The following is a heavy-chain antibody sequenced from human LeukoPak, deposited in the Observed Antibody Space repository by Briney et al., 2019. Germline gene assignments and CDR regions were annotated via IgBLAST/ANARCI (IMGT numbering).Heavy chain of an antibody. V-gene: IGHV1-24*01. CDR2: FDPEDDER. CDR1: GYTLSELS. Sequence: GSVNVSCKVCGYTLSELSMHWVRQAPGRGLEWVGGFDPEDDERVYAQKFQGRVTMPEDTSTDTAYMEVSSLRSEDTAIYYCATELRGGYFDYWGQGTLVTVSS. D-gene: IGHD2-21*01. J-gene: IGHJ4*02. CDR3: ATELRGGYFDY.